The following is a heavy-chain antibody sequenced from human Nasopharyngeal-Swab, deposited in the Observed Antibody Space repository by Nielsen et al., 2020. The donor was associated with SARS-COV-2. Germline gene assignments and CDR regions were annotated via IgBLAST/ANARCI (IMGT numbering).Heavy chain of an antibody. CDR3: AREDSYNKNDAFDI. J-gene: IGHJ3*02. CDR1: GYTFTGYY. D-gene: IGHD5-24*01. Sequence: ASVKVSCKASGYTFTGYYMHWVRQAPGQGLEWMGRINPNSGGTNYAQKFQGRVTMTRDTSIRTAYMELSRLRSDDTAVYYCAREDSYNKNDAFDIWGQGTMVTVSS. V-gene: IGHV1-2*06. CDR2: INPNSGGT.